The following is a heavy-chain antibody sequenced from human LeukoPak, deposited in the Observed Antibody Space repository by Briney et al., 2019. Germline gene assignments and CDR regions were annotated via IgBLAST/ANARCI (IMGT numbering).Heavy chain of an antibody. Sequence: ASVKVSCKASGYTFTSYDINWVRQATGQGLEWTGWMNPNSGNTGYAQKFQGRVTITRNTSISTAYMELSSLRSEDTAVYYCARESIAARGGFDYWGQGTLVTVSS. CDR2: MNPNSGNT. J-gene: IGHJ4*02. D-gene: IGHD6-6*01. CDR3: ARESIAARGGFDY. CDR1: GYTFTSYD. V-gene: IGHV1-8*03.